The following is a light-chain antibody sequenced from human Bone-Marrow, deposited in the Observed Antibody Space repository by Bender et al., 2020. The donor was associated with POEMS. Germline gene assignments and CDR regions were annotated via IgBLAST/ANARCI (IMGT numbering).Light chain of an antibody. Sequence: SYELTQPPSVSVSPGQTARITCSGDVLPNQYVYWYQQKPGQAPVLVVYDDSVRPSGIPERISGSNPGNTATLTISRVEAGDEADYSCQVWDRSSDHLVFGGGTKLTVL. J-gene: IGLJ3*02. CDR3: QVWDRSSDHLV. V-gene: IGLV3-21*02. CDR2: DDS. CDR1: VLPNQY.